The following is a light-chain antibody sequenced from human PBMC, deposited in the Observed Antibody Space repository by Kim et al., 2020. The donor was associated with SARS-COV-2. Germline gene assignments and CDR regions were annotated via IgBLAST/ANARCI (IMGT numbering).Light chain of an antibody. CDR2: DAS. CDR3: QQFNNLIS. CDR1: QGISTA. Sequence: SASVGDRVTSTCLASQGISTALAWYQKKPGKAPKLLIYDASSSESGVPSRFSGSGSGTDFTLTISSLQPEDFGTYFCQQFNNLISFGQWTRLEIK. J-gene: IGKJ5*01. V-gene: IGKV1D-13*01.